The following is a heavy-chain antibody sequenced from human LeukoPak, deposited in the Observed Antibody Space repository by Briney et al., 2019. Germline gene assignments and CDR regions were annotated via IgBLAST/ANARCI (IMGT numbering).Heavy chain of an antibody. J-gene: IGHJ6*02. V-gene: IGHV4-59*01. Sequence: SETLSLTCTVSGGSISSYYWSWIRQPPGKGLEWIGYIYTSGSTNYNPSLKSRVTISVDTSKNQFSLKLSSVTAADTAVYYCARDRYSSGWLDYYYGMDVWGQGTTVTVSS. CDR2: IYTSGST. CDR1: GGSISSYY. D-gene: IGHD6-19*01. CDR3: ARDRYSSGWLDYYYGMDV.